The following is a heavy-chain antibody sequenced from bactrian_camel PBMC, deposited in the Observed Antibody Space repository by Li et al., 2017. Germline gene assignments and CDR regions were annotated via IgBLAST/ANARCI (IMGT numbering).Heavy chain of an antibody. CDR1: GFIFSNYD. D-gene: IGHD2*01. J-gene: IGHJ4*01. CDR3: ATDDPRLIFCGSGCRPY. CDR2: IYSGGTST. V-gene: IGHV3S40*01. Sequence: VQLVESGGGLVQPGGSLRLSCAASGFIFSNYDMNWVRQAPGKGLEWVSGIYSGGTSTYYSDSVKGRFTISRDNAKNTLTLQMSSLKTEDTGVYYCATDDPRLIFCGSGCRPYWGQGTQVTVS.